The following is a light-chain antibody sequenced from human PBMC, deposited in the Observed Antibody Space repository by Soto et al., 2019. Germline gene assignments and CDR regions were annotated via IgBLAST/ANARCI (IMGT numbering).Light chain of an antibody. CDR3: CSYAGSSTWV. J-gene: IGLJ3*02. Sequence: QSALTQPASVYGSPGQSITISCTGTSSDVGNYNLVSWYQQHPGKAPKLMIYDVSKRPSGVSNRFSGSKSGKTASLTISGLQAEDGADYYCCSYAGSSTWVFGGGTQLTVL. CDR2: DVS. CDR1: SSDVGNYNL. V-gene: IGLV2-23*02.